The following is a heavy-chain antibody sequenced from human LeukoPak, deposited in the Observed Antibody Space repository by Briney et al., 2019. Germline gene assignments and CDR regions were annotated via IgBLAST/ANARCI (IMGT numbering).Heavy chain of an antibody. V-gene: IGHV4-4*07. CDR1: GGSITDYY. CDR3: ARVWGDGNWFDP. J-gene: IGHJ5*02. D-gene: IGHD3-16*01. CDR2: IYTSGST. Sequence: SETLSLTCAVSGGSITDYYWSWIRQPAGKGLEWIGRIYTSGSTNYNPSLKSRVTMSVDTSKNQFSLKLSSVTAADTAVYYCARVWGDGNWFDPWGLGTLVTVSS.